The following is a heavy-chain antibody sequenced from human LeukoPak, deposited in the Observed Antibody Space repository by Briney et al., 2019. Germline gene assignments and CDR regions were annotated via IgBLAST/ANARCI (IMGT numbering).Heavy chain of an antibody. CDR1: GFTFSSYA. V-gene: IGHV3-23*01. CDR3: AKGSDFWSGYLSYDY. Sequence: GGSLRLSCAAPGFTFSSYAMSWVRQAPGRGLEWVSAISGSGGSTYYADSVKGRFTISRDNSKNTLYLQMSSLRAEDTAVYYCAKGSDFWSGYLSYDYWGQGTLVTVSS. CDR2: ISGSGGST. D-gene: IGHD3-3*01. J-gene: IGHJ4*02.